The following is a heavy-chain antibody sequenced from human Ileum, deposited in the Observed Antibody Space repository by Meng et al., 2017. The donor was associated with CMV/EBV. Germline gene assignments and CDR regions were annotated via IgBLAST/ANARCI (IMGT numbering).Heavy chain of an antibody. Sequence: SVKVSCKASGGTFSSYAISWVRQAPGQGLEWMGGIIPILGIANYAQKFHGRVTITADKSTRTAYLELSSLRSEDTAVYYCARLGDTSVGSSGRGRRVQNWFDPWGQGTRVTVSA. CDR2: IIPILGIA. CDR3: ARLGDTSVGSSGRGRRVQNWFDP. CDR1: GGTFSSYA. V-gene: IGHV1-69*10. J-gene: IGHJ5*02. D-gene: IGHD6-13*01.